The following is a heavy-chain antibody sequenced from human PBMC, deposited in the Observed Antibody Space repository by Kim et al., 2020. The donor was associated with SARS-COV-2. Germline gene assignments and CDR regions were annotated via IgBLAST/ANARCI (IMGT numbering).Heavy chain of an antibody. CDR3: ARGRIGY. J-gene: IGHJ4*02. Sequence: NSGNTGYAQKFQGRVTMTRNTSISTAYMELSSLRSEDTAVYYCARGRIGYWGQGTLVTVSS. V-gene: IGHV1-8*01. CDR2: NSGNT.